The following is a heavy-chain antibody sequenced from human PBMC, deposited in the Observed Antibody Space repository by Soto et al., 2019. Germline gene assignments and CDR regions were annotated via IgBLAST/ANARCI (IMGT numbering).Heavy chain of an antibody. CDR3: ARAGKYYYMDV. Sequence: ASVKVSCKSSGYTFTSYYMHWVRQAPGQGLEWMGIINPSGGSTSYAQKYQGRVTMTRDTSTSTVYMELSSLRSEDTAVYYCARAGKYYYMDVWGKGTTVTVSS. CDR2: INPSGGST. CDR1: GYTFTSYY. J-gene: IGHJ6*03. V-gene: IGHV1-46*03.